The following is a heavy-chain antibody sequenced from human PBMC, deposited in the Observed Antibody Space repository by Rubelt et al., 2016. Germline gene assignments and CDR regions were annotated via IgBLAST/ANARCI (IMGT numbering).Heavy chain of an antibody. CDR2: ISGSGGST. D-gene: IGHD4-23*01. J-gene: IGHJ6*02. V-gene: IGHV3-23*01. Sequence: GQGLEWVSAISGSGGSTYYADSVKGRFTISRDNSKNTLYLQMNSLRAEDTAVYYCARIGGTTSESTVVTPSYYGMDVWGQGTTVTVSS. CDR3: ARIGGTTSESTVVTPSYYGMDV.